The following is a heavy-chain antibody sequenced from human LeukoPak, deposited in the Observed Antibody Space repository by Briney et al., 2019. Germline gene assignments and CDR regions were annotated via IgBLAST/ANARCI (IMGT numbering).Heavy chain of an antibody. Sequence: SGGSLRLSCAASGFTFSSYGMNWVRQAPGKGLEWVSYISSSGSTIYYADSVKGRFTISRDNAKNSLHLQMNSLRAEDTAVYYCAELGITMIGGVWGKGTTVTISS. V-gene: IGHV3-48*04. J-gene: IGHJ6*04. D-gene: IGHD3-10*02. CDR1: GFTFSSYG. CDR3: AELGITMIGGV. CDR2: ISSSGSTI.